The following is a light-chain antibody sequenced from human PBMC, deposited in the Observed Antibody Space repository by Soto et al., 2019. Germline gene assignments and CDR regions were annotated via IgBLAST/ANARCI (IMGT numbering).Light chain of an antibody. Sequence: DIQMTQSPSSLSASVGDRVTITCQASQGISNYLNWYQQKPGKAPILLIYGASNLEEGVPSRFSGSGSGTDFTFTISSLQPEDIATYYCQQYDNFPITFGQGTRLEIK. V-gene: IGKV1-33*01. CDR2: GAS. CDR3: QQYDNFPIT. CDR1: QGISNY. J-gene: IGKJ5*01.